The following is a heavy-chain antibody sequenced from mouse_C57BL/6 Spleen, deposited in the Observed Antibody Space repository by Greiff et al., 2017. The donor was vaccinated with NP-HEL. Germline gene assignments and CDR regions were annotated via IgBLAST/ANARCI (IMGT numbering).Heavy chain of an antibody. Sequence: QVQLQQSGAELVRPGASVTLSCKASGYTFTDYEMHWVKQTPVHGLEWIGAIDPETGGTAYNQKFKGKAILTADTSSSTAYMELRSLTSEDSAVYYCTRTWDYFDYWGQGTTLTVSS. CDR3: TRTWDYFDY. CDR1: GYTFTDYE. V-gene: IGHV1-15*01. CDR2: IDPETGGT. D-gene: IGHD4-1*01. J-gene: IGHJ2*01.